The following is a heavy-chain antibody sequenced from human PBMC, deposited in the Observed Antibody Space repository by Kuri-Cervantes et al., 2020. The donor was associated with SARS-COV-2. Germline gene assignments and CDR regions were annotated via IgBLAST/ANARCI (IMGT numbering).Heavy chain of an antibody. CDR2: IRSKANRYAT. Sequence: GGSLRLSCAAAGFTYSGSAMHWVRQASGKGLEWVGRIRSKANRYATAYAASVKGRFTISRDDSKNTAYLQMTSLRAEDTAVYHCVKGSAASRPYYFDSWGQGTLVTVSS. CDR1: GFTYSGSA. D-gene: IGHD3-10*01. J-gene: IGHJ4*02. CDR3: VKGSAASRPYYFDS. V-gene: IGHV3-73*01.